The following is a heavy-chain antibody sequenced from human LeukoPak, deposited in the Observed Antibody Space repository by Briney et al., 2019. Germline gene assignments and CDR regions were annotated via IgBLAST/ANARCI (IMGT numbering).Heavy chain of an antibody. Sequence: ASVKVSCKVSGYTFTDYYMHWVQQAPGKGLEWMGLVDPEDGETIYAEKFQGRVTITADTSTDTAYMELNSLRSEDTAVYYCATGVEQQLPRGGMDVWGQGTTVTVSS. D-gene: IGHD6-13*01. CDR2: VDPEDGET. V-gene: IGHV1-69-2*01. CDR3: ATGVEQQLPRGGMDV. CDR1: GYTFTDYY. J-gene: IGHJ6*02.